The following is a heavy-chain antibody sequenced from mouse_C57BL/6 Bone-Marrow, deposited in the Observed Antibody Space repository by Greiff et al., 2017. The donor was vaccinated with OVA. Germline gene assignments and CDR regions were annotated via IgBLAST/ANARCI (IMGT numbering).Heavy chain of an antibody. CDR2: IYPGSGST. J-gene: IGHJ1*03. Sequence: QVQLQQPGAELVKPGASVKMSCKASGYTFTSYWITWVKQRPGQGLEWIGDIYPGSGSTNYNEKFKSKATLTVDTSSSTAYMQLSSLTSEDSAVYYCARAPIDDYGSSYKWYFDVWGTGTTVTVSS. CDR3: ARAPIDDYGSSYKWYFDV. V-gene: IGHV1-55*01. D-gene: IGHD1-1*01. CDR1: GYTFTSYW.